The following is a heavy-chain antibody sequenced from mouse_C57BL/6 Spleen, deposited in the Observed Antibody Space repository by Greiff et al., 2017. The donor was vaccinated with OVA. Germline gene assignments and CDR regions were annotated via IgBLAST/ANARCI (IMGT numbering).Heavy chain of an antibody. V-gene: IGHV5-12*01. CDR1: GFTFSDYY. CDR3: ARLAIYYGNYFDY. Sequence: EVKLVESGGGLVQPGGSLKLSCAASGFTFSDYYMYWVRQTPEKRLEWVAYISNGGGSTYYPDTVKGRFTISRDNAKNTLYLQMSRLKSEDTAMYYCARLAIYYGNYFDYWGQGTTLTVSS. J-gene: IGHJ2*01. D-gene: IGHD2-1*01. CDR2: ISNGGGST.